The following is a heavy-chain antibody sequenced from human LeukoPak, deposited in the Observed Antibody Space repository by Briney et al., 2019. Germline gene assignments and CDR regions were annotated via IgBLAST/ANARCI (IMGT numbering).Heavy chain of an antibody. CDR3: ASKYYYDSSGGDY. CDR2: IRYDGSNK. CDR1: GFTFSSYE. Sequence: GGSLRLSCAASGFTFSSYEMNWVRQAPGKGLEWVAFIRYDGSNKYYADSVKGRFTISRDNSKNTLYLQMNSLRAEDTAVYYCASKYYYDSSGGDYWGQGTLVTVSS. D-gene: IGHD3-22*01. J-gene: IGHJ4*02. V-gene: IGHV3-30*02.